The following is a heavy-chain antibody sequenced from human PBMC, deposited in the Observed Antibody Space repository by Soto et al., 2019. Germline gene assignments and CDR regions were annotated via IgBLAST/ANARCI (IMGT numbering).Heavy chain of an antibody. CDR1: GGSFSGYY. D-gene: IGHD1-1*01. CDR2: INHSGST. J-gene: IGHJ5*02. Sequence: ASETLSLTCAVYGGSFSGYYWSWLRQPPGKGLEWIGEINHSGSTNYNPSLTSRGTISVDTSKNQFSLKVTSVTAADTAVYYCATANWSHHYFDPWGQGTLVTVSS. CDR3: ATANWSHHYFDP. V-gene: IGHV4-34*01.